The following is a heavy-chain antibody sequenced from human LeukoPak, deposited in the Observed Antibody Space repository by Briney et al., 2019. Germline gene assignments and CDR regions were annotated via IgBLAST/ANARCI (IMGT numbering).Heavy chain of an antibody. J-gene: IGHJ4*02. Sequence: SETLSLTCTVSGGSISSYYWSWVRQPPGKGLEWIGYVSYSGSTDYNPSLKSRVIISIDTSKNQFSLRLSSVTAADTAVYYCARENDRYERIDYWGQGTQVTV. V-gene: IGHV4-59*01. D-gene: IGHD1-14*01. CDR2: VSYSGST. CDR3: ARENDRYERIDY. CDR1: GGSISSYY.